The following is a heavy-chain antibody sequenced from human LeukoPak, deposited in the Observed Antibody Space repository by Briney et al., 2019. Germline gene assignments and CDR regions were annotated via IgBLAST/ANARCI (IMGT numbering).Heavy chain of an antibody. J-gene: IGHJ4*02. CDR2: ISSSSNTI. CDR3: AKAAVYSKRWTPFDD. V-gene: IGHV3-48*01. CDR1: GFIFSTYS. D-gene: IGHD1-26*01. Sequence: GGSLRFSCAASGFIFSTYSMNWVRQAPGKGLEWISYISSSSNTIYYADSVKGRFTISRDNSKNTVYSQMNSLRPEDTAVYYCAKAAVYSKRWTPFDDWGRGTLVTVSS.